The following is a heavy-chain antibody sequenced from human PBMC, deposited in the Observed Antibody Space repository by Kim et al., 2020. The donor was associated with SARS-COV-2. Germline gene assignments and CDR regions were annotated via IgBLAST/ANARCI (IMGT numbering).Heavy chain of an antibody. CDR1: GFTFDDYT. J-gene: IGHJ4*02. D-gene: IGHD1-26*01. CDR2: ISWDGGST. V-gene: IGHV3-43*01. Sequence: GGSLRLSCAASGFTFDDYTMHWVRQAPGKGLEWVSLISWDGGSTYYADSVKGRYTISRDNSKNSLYLQMNSLRTEDTALYYCAKGVGATTSAYDYWGQGTLVTVSS. CDR3: AKGVGATTSAYDY.